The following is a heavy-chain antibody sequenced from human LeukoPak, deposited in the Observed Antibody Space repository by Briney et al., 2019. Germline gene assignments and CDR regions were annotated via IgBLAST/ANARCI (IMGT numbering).Heavy chain of an antibody. D-gene: IGHD4-17*01. V-gene: IGHV1-18*01. Sequence: ASVKVSCKASGYTFTRYDITWVRQAPGQGLEWMGWISTYNGNTNYAQKLQGRVTMTTDTSTSTAYMELRSLISDDAAVYYCARGDDYGDYWGLYWGQGTLVTVSS. CDR3: ARGDDYGDYWGLY. CDR2: ISTYNGNT. J-gene: IGHJ4*02. CDR1: GYTFTRYD.